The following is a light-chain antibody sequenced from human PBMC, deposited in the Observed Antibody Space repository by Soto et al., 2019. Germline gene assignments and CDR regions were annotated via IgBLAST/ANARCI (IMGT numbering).Light chain of an antibody. Sequence: EIVMTQSPATLSVSPGERATLSCRASQSVTSNLAWYQQKPGQAPRLLIYGASTRATGIPARFSCSGSGTEFTLPISSLQSEDFAVYYCQQYNNWPPGTFGQGTKVEIK. CDR1: QSVTSN. CDR2: GAS. CDR3: QQYNNWPPGT. J-gene: IGKJ1*01. V-gene: IGKV3-15*01.